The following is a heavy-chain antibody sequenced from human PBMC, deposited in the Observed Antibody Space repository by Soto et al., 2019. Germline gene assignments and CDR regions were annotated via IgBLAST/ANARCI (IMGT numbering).Heavy chain of an antibody. V-gene: IGHV3-23*01. CDR3: AKDRLGGNFDY. CDR1: GFTFNNYA. CDR2: ISGTGGST. J-gene: IGHJ4*02. Sequence: SLRLSCAASGFTFNNYAMNWVRQAPGKGLEWVANISGTGGSTYYADSVKGRFTISRDNSKNTLYLQMNSLRVEDTAVYYCAKDRLGGNFDYWGQGTQVTVSS.